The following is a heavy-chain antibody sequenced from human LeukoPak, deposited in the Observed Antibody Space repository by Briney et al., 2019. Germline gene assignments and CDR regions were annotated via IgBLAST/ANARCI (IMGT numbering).Heavy chain of an antibody. Sequence: SQTLSLTSAISGDSVSSNTAAWNSIRQSPSRGLEWLGRTYYRSKWYSDYAGSVRSRITISPDTSKNQFYLQLNSVTPEDTAMYYCARYTSTWYLDYWGQGTLVTVSS. V-gene: IGHV6-1*01. CDR3: ARYTSTWYLDY. CDR2: TYYRSKWYS. CDR1: GDSVSSNTAA. D-gene: IGHD6-13*01. J-gene: IGHJ4*02.